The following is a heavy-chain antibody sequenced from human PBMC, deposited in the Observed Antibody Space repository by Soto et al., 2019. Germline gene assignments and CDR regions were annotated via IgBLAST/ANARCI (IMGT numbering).Heavy chain of an antibody. J-gene: IGHJ6*02. V-gene: IGHV1-18*01. Sequence: ASVKVSCKASGYTFTSYGISWVRQAPGQGLEWMGWISAYNGNTNYAQKLQGRVTMTTDTSTSTAYMELRSLRSDDTAVYYCARESPSGSCFQSYYYYGMDVWGQGTTVTVSS. CDR2: ISAYNGNT. CDR1: GYTFTSYG. CDR3: ARESPSGSCFQSYYYYGMDV. D-gene: IGHD1-26*01.